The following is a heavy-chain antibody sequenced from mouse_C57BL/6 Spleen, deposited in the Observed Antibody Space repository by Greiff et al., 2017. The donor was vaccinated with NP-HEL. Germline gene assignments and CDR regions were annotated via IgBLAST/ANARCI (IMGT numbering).Heavy chain of an antibody. CDR3: ARYYDGRSPRWYFDV. Sequence: QVQLQQPGAELVKPGASVKMSCKASGYTFTSYWITWVKQRPGQGLEWIGDIYPGSGSTNYNEKFKSKATLTVDTSSSTAYMQLSSLTSEDSAVYYCARYYDGRSPRWYFDVWGTGTTVTVSS. V-gene: IGHV1-55*01. CDR2: IYPGSGST. D-gene: IGHD1-1*01. CDR1: GYTFTSYW. J-gene: IGHJ1*03.